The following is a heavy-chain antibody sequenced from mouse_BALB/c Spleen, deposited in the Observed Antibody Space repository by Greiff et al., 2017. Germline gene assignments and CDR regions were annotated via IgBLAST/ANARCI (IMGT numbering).Heavy chain of an antibody. V-gene: IGHV5-4*02. CDR2: ISDGGSYT. CDR1: GFTFSDYY. Sequence: EVKLVESGGGLVKPGGSLKLSCAASGFTFSDYYMYWVRQTPEKRLEWVATISDGGSYTYYPDSVKGRFTISRDNAKNNLYLQMSSLKSEDTAMYYCARAGNYDAMDYWGQGTSVTVSS. D-gene: IGHD2-1*01. CDR3: ARAGNYDAMDY. J-gene: IGHJ4*01.